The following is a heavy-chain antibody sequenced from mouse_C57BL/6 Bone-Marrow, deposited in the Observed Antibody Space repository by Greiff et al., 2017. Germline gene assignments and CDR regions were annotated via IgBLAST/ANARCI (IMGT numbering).Heavy chain of an antibody. Sequence: VHLVESGAELARPGASVKLSCKASGYTFTSYGISWVKQRTGQGLEWIGEIYPRSGNTYYNEKFKGKATLTADKSSSTAYMELRSLTSEDSAVYFCARDYDYLFDYWGQGTTLTVSS. CDR2: IYPRSGNT. V-gene: IGHV1-81*01. CDR3: ARDYDYLFDY. J-gene: IGHJ2*01. CDR1: GYTFTSYG. D-gene: IGHD2-4*01.